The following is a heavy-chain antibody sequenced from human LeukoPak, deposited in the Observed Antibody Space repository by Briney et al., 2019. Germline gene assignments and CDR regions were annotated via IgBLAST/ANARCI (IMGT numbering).Heavy chain of an antibody. CDR3: ARSGVTPNFDY. CDR2: INSSGRT. D-gene: IGHD2-21*02. CDR1: GGSLSSGDYY. V-gene: IGHV4-61*08. Sequence: PSETLSLTCSFSGGSLSSGDYYWIWIRQPPGKGPQWIGYINSSGRTNYNPSLRSRLTISVNASNNQFSLQLRSVTAADTAVYYCARSGVTPNFDYWGPGSLGTVSS. J-gene: IGHJ4*02.